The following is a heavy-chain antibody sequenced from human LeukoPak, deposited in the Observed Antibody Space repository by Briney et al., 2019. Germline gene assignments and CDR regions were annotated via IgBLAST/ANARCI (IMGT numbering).Heavy chain of an antibody. CDR1: GFSLPSRGVG. Sequence: SGPTLVHPTQTLTLTCTFSGFSLPSRGVGVGWFRQPPGQALEWLSVIYWNEDNRYRPYLRSRLAITKDTSKNQVVLTMPAIDPADSATYSCAHRTGHFDFRGYGFDHWGQGIPVTVTS. CDR3: AHRTGHFDFRGYGFDH. D-gene: IGHD5-12*01. J-gene: IGHJ4*02. V-gene: IGHV2-5*01. CDR2: IYWNEDN.